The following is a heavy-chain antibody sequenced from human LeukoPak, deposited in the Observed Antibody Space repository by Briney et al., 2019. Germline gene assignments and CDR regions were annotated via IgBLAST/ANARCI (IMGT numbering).Heavy chain of an antibody. Sequence: PSETLSLTCAVYGGSFSGYYWSWIRQPPGKGLEWIGEINHSGSTNYNPSLKSRVTISVDTSKNQFSLKLSSVTAADTAVYYCARSKMRSALYYFDYWGQGTLVTVSS. J-gene: IGHJ4*02. CDR1: GGSFSGYY. CDR3: ARSKMRSALYYFDY. D-gene: IGHD3-3*01. V-gene: IGHV4-34*01. CDR2: INHSGST.